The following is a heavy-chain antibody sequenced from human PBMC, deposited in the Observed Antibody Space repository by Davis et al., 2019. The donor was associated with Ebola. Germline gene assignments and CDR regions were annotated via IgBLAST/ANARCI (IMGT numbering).Heavy chain of an antibody. CDR3: AKGAR. J-gene: IGHJ4*02. CDR1: GFTFANYD. D-gene: IGHD5-12*01. CDR2: IKPDGSDK. V-gene: IGHV3-7*03. Sequence: GESLKISCAASGFTFANYDMNWVRQAPGKGLEWVATIKPDGSDKYFVDSVKGRFTISRDNAKSSLYLQMNSLRVEDTALYYCAKGARWGQGTLVTVSS.